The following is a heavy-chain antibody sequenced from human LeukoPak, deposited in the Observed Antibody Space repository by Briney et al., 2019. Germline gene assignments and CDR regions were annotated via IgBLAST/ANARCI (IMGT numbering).Heavy chain of an antibody. CDR3: ARDFYYDSSGYPTYWYFDL. CDR1: GGSVSSGSYY. V-gene: IGHV4-61*01. D-gene: IGHD3-22*01. CDR2: IYCSGST. J-gene: IGHJ2*01. Sequence: PSETLSLTCTVSGGSVSSGSYYWSWIRQPPGKGLEWIGYIYCSGSTNYNPSLKSRVTISVDTSKNQFSLKLSSVTAADTAVYYCARDFYYDSSGYPTYWYFDLWGRGTLVTVSS.